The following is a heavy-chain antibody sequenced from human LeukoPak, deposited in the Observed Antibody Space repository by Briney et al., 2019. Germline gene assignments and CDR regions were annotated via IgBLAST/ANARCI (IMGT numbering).Heavy chain of an antibody. Sequence: GGSLRLSCAASGFTFSSYWMSWVRQAPGKGLEWVANIKQDGSEKYYVDSVKGRFTISRDNPKNLLFLQINSLRVEDTAVYYCARETPRRGETRDGYRWGQGTVVTVSS. J-gene: IGHJ4*02. D-gene: IGHD5-24*01. CDR2: IKQDGSEK. V-gene: IGHV3-7*01. CDR3: ARETPRRGETRDGYR. CDR1: GFTFSSYW.